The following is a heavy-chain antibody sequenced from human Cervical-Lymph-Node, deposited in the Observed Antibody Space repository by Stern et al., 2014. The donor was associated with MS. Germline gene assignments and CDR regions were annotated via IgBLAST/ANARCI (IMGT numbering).Heavy chain of an antibody. V-gene: IGHV4-31*03. Sequence: VQLEASGPGLVKPSQTLFLTCTVSGDFLSNGGYYWTWIRQHPGKGLEWIGYIYHWGSTYYSPSLKSRVTISVDTSKNQFSLKMTSVTAADTAVYYCARGADLLWVHWGQGTLVTVSS. CDR2: IYHWGST. D-gene: IGHD1-26*01. J-gene: IGHJ4*02. CDR3: ARGADLLWVH. CDR1: GDFLSNGGYY.